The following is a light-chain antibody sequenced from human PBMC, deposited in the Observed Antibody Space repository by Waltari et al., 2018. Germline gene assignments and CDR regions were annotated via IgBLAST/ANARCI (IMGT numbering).Light chain of an antibody. CDR2: EAV. V-gene: IGLV2-23*01. CDR3: CSYTGSSTSYG. J-gene: IGLJ1*01. Sequence: LTQPASVSGSPGQSITISCTGASADLASYNLVSWYQHHPAKAPKLMIYEAVKRPSGVSNRFSGAKSGTTASLIISGLQADDEADYYCCSYTGSSTSYGCGSGTKVTVL. CDR1: SADLASYNL.